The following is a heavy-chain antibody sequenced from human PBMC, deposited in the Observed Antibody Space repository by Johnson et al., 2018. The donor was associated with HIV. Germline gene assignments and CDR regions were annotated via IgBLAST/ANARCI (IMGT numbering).Heavy chain of an antibody. CDR2: IRYDGSNK. CDR1: GFTFSTYG. J-gene: IGHJ3*02. D-gene: IGHD5-24*01. Sequence: QVQLVESGGGVVQPGGSLRLSCAASGFTFSTYGMHWVRQAPGKGLEWVAFIRYDGSNKYYADSVKGRFTISRDNSKNTLYLQMNSLRVEDTAVYYCARDGPWLQSQRDAFDIWGQGTMVTVSS. V-gene: IGHV3-30*02. CDR3: ARDGPWLQSQRDAFDI.